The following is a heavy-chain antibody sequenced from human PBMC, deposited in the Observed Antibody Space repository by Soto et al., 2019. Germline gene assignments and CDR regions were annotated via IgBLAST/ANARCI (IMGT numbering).Heavy chain of an antibody. CDR3: ARHDLGMPAAMGYFDY. CDR2: IYYSGST. V-gene: IGHV4-39*01. CDR1: GGSISSSSYY. Sequence: SGTPSLTRTVSGGSISSSSYYWGWVRQPPGKGLEWIGSIYYSGSTYYNPSLKSRVTISVDTSKNQFSLKLSSVTAADTAVYYCARHDLGMPAAMGYFDYWGQGTLVTVSS. J-gene: IGHJ4*02. D-gene: IGHD2-2*01.